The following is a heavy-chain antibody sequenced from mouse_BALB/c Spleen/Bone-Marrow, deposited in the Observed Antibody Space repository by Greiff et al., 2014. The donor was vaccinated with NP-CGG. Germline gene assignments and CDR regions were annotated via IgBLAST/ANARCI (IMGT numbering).Heavy chain of an antibody. Sequence: LKESGPELVKPGTSVKMSCKASGYTFTDYYMMWVRQSHGKSLEWIGHINPNTDGTFYNQKFKGKATLTVDKSSSTAYMQLNSLTSEDSAVYYCARSRYFDNWGQGTTLTVSS. V-gene: IGHV1-26*01. CDR3: ARSRYFDN. CDR2: INPNTDGT. D-gene: IGHD3-3*01. CDR1: GYTFTDYY. J-gene: IGHJ2*01.